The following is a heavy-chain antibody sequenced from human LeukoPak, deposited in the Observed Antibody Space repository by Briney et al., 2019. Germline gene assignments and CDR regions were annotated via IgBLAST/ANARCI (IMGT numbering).Heavy chain of an antibody. CDR3: ARHYYDSSGYSADP. V-gene: IGHV4-39*01. D-gene: IGHD3-22*01. CDR2: IYYSGST. CDR1: GGSISSSSYY. Sequence: SETLSLTCTVSGGSISSSSYYWGWIRQPPGKGLEWIGSIYYSGSTYYNPSLKSRVTISVDTSKNQFSLKLSSVTAADTAVYYCARHYYDSSGYSADPWGQGTLVTVSS. J-gene: IGHJ5*02.